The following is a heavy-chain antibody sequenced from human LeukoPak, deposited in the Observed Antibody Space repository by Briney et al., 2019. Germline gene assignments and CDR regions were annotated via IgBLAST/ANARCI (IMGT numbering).Heavy chain of an antibody. CDR1: GFSFSSDW. J-gene: IGHJ3*01. D-gene: IGHD3-9*01. CDR3: ARDPDILTGVAFDF. V-gene: IGHV3-7*05. Sequence: GMSLRLSCAASGFSFSSDWMNWVRQAPGKGLEWVANINQDGSKKYYVDSVKGRFTISRDNAKNSLYLQMNSLRAEDTAVYYCARDPDILTGVAFDFWGQGTMVTVSS. CDR2: INQDGSKK.